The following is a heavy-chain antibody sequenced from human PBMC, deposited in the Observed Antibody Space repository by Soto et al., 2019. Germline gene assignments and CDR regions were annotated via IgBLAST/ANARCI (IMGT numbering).Heavy chain of an antibody. V-gene: IGHV3-30*18. CDR3: AKDRAQPEEDWYFDL. J-gene: IGHJ2*01. CDR1: GFTFSSYG. Sequence: QVQLVESGGGVVQPGRSLRLSCAASGFTFSSYGMHWVRQAPGKGLEWVAVISYDGSNKYYADSVKGRFTISRDNSKNTLYLQMNSLRAEDTAVDYCAKDRAQPEEDWYFDLWGRGTLVTVSS. CDR2: ISYDGSNK.